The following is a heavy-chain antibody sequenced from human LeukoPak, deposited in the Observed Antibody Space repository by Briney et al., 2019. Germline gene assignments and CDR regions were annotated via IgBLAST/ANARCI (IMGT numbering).Heavy chain of an antibody. CDR3: AREPRSGSGSYYQPKQRRNYYYYYMDV. D-gene: IGHD3-10*01. V-gene: IGHV4-34*01. J-gene: IGHJ6*03. CDR1: GGSFSGYY. CDR2: INHSGST. Sequence: NPSETLSLTCAVYGGSFSGYYWSWIRQPPGKGLEWIGEINHSGSTNYNPSLKSRVTISVDTSKNQFSLKLSSVTAADTAVYYCAREPRSGSGSYYQPKQRRNYYYYYMDVWGKGTTVTVSS.